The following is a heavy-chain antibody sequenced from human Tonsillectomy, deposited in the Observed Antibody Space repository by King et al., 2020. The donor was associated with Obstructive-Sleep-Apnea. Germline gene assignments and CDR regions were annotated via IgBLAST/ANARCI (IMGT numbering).Heavy chain of an antibody. CDR2: IGTAGDP. Sequence: DVQLVESGGGLVQPGGSLRLSCAASGFTFSSYDMHWVRQATGKGLEWVSAIGTAGDPNYPGSVKGRFTISRENAKNSLYLQMNSLRAGDTAVYYCARGSYEGGFDYWGQGTLVTVSS. J-gene: IGHJ4*02. V-gene: IGHV3-13*05. CDR1: GFTFSSYD. D-gene: IGHD3-10*01. CDR3: ARGSYEGGFDY.